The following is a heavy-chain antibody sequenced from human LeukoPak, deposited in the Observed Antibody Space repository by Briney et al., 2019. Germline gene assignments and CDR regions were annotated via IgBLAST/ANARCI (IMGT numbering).Heavy chain of an antibody. CDR2: ITWDGTNT. V-gene: IGHV3-43*01. Sequence: GGSLRLSCAASGFTFDDYTMHWVRQGPGKGLQWVSLITWDGTNTYYVDSVKGRFTISRDNAKNSLYLQMNSLRAEDTAVYYCVRATRDPTRYYYYYMDVWGKGTTVTISS. J-gene: IGHJ6*03. CDR3: VRATRDPTRYYYYYMDV. CDR1: GFTFDDYT.